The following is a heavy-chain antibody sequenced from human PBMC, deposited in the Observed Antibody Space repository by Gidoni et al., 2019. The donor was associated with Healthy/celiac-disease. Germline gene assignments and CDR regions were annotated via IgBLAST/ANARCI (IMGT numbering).Heavy chain of an antibody. Sequence: QVQLVQSGAEVKKPGASVKVSCKASGSTFTSYDINWVRQATGQGLEWMGWMNPNSGNTGYAQKFQGRVTMTRNTSISTAYMELSSLRSEDTAVYYCARLGYCSGGSCHDAFDIWGQGTMVTVSS. CDR2: MNPNSGNT. V-gene: IGHV1-8*01. J-gene: IGHJ3*02. D-gene: IGHD2-15*01. CDR1: GSTFTSYD. CDR3: ARLGYCSGGSCHDAFDI.